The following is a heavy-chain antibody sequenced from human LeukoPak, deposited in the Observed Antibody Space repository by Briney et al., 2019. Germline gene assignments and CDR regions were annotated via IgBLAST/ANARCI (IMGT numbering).Heavy chain of an antibody. CDR1: GYTFTSNY. J-gene: IGHJ6*03. CDR3: ARDGSPELYYYDSSATGYYMDV. CDR2: ISPSGGST. D-gene: IGHD3-22*01. V-gene: IGHV1-46*01. Sequence: ASVKVSCKAFGYTFTSNYMHWVRQAPGQGPEWMGVISPSGGSTTYAQKFQGRVTLTRDMSTSTDYLELSSLRSEDTAVYYCARDGSPELYYYDSSATGYYMDVWGKGTTVTVSS.